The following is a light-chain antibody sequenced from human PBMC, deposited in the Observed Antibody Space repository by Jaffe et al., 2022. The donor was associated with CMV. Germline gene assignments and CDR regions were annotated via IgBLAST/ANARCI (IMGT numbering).Light chain of an antibody. CDR2: GAS. V-gene: IGKV3-20*01. CDR1: QTVNNNY. Sequence: EIVLTQSPDTLSLSPGEGATLSCRASQTVNNNYLAWYQQKPGQAPRLLIDGASSRATGIPDRFSGSGSGTDFTLTISRLEPEDFAVYYCQQYGGSPPYTFGQGTKLEIK. CDR3: QQYGGSPPYT. J-gene: IGKJ2*01.